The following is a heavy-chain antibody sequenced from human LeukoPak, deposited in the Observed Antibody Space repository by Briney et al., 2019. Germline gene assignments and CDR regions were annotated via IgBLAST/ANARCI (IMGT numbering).Heavy chain of an antibody. CDR3: VRDRLWIEPLDY. D-gene: IGHD5-18*01. CDR1: GYSISSGYY. J-gene: IGHJ4*02. Sequence: SETLSLTCTVSGYSISSGYYWGWIRQSPGKGLEWIGSIYNSGSTYYNPSLKSRITISVDTSKNQFSLRLRSVTAADTATYYCVRDRLWIEPLDYWGQGTLVIVSS. CDR2: IYNSGST. V-gene: IGHV4-38-2*02.